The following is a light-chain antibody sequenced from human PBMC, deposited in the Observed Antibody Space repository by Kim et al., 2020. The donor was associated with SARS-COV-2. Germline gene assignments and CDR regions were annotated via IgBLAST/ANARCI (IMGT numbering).Light chain of an antibody. V-gene: IGLV2-8*01. CDR1: GSDFV. CDR2: EVS. J-gene: IGLJ1*01. Sequence: GSLGQSVTISCTGTGSDFVSWSQQHPGRAPKLMIFEVSKRPSGVPDRFSGSKSGDTASLTVSGLQAEDEADYYCSSHAGYDKFYVFGTGTKVTVL. CDR3: SSHAGYDKFYV.